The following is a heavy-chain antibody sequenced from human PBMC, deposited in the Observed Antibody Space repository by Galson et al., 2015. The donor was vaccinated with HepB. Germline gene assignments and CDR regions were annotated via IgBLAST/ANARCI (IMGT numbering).Heavy chain of an antibody. Sequence: SLRLSCAASGFTFSTYSMNWVRQAPGKGLEWVSSIGSSSSYIYYAGSVKGRFTISRDNAKHSLYLQMNSLRAEDTAVYYCARAGAYDSLDVWGQGTTVTVSS. CDR3: ARAGAYDSLDV. V-gene: IGHV3-21*01. D-gene: IGHD3-16*01. J-gene: IGHJ6*02. CDR1: GFTFSTYS. CDR2: IGSSSSYI.